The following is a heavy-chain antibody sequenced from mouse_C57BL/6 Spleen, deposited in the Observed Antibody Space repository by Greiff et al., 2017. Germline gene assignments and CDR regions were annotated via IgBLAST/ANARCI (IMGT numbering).Heavy chain of an antibody. CDR3: SRESTHWYFDV. Sequence: VQLQQSVAELVRPGASVKLSCTASGFNIKNTYLHWVKQRAEQGLEWIGRIYPANGNTKYAPKFQGKATITADTSSNTAYLQLSRLTSEDTAIYSCSRESTHWYFDVWGTGTTVTVSS. CDR2: IYPANGNT. D-gene: IGHD5-1*01. V-gene: IGHV14-3*01. J-gene: IGHJ1*03. CDR1: GFNIKNTY.